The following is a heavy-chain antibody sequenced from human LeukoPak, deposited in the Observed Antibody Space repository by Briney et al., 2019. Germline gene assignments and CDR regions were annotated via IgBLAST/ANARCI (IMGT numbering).Heavy chain of an antibody. D-gene: IGHD3-10*01. J-gene: IGHJ6*02. Sequence: GTSLRLSCAGSGFTFSSYGMHWVRQAPGMGLEWVAVTSYDGSNKYYADSVMGRFTISRDNSKNTLDLQMNSLRADDTAVYFCAKDGPHYYGSGSYYNSYYGMDVWGQGTTVIVSS. V-gene: IGHV3-30*18. CDR2: TSYDGSNK. CDR1: GFTFSSYG. CDR3: AKDGPHYYGSGSYYNSYYGMDV.